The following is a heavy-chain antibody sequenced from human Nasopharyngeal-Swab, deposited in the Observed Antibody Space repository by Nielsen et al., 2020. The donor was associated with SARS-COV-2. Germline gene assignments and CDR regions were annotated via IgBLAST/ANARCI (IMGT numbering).Heavy chain of an antibody. CDR2: INPNSGGT. V-gene: IGHV1-2*04. CDR1: GYTFTGYY. Sequence: ASVKVSCKASGYTFTGYYMHWVRQAPGQGLEWMGWINPNSGGTNYAQKFQGWVTMTRDTSINTAYMELSRLRSDDTAVYYCARDFGPYSSSWNAFDIWGQGTMVTVSS. J-gene: IGHJ3*02. D-gene: IGHD6-13*01. CDR3: ARDFGPYSSSWNAFDI.